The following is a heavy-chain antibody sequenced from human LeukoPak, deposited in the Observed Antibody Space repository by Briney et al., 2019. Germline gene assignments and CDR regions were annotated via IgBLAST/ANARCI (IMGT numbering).Heavy chain of an antibody. CDR2: VYHSGIT. CDR1: GGSITNTNYY. D-gene: IGHD1-26*01. J-gene: IGHJ3*02. Sequence: PSETLSLTCTVSGGSITNTNYYWAWIRQPPGEGLEWIGSVYHSGITYYTPSLKSRVSISVDTSKNQFSLKLSSVTAADTAVYYCARGARGAGATRAFDIWGQGTMVTVSS. CDR3: ARGARGAGATRAFDI. V-gene: IGHV4-39*01.